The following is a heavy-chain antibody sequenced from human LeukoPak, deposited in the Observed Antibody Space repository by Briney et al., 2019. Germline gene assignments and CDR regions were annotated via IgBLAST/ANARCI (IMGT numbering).Heavy chain of an antibody. CDR1: GGSFSGYY. J-gene: IGHJ4*02. V-gene: IGHV4-34*01. CDR2: INHSGST. Sequence: SETLSLTCAVYGGSFSGYYWSWIRQPPGKGLEWIGEINHSGSTNYNPSLKSRVTISVDTSRNQFSLKLSSVTAADTAVYYCASRTYYYENWGQGTLVTVSS. CDR3: ASRTYYYEN. D-gene: IGHD3-22*01.